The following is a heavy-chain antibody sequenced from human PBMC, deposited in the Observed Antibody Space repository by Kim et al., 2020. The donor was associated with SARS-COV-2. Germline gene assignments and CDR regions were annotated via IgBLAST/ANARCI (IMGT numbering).Heavy chain of an antibody. CDR3: AKESDAFDI. J-gene: IGHJ3*02. V-gene: IGHV3-30*02. Sequence: EKSKFYADSVKGRFTISRDNSQNVLYRQMNSVRGEDTAVYYCAKESDAFDIWGQGTLVTVSS. CDR2: EKSK.